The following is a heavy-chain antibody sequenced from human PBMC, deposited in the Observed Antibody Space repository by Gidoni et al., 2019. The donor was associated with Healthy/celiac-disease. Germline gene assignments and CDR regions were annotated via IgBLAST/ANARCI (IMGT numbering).Heavy chain of an antibody. CDR2: ISWNSGSI. V-gene: IGHV3-9*01. D-gene: IGHD6-19*01. CDR1: GFTFDDYA. CDR3: AKDLAVAQYYYYYYGMDV. J-gene: IGHJ6*02. Sequence: EVQLVESGGGLVQPGRSLRLSCAASGFTFDDYAMHWVRQAPGKGLEWVSGISWNSGSIGYADSVKGRFTISRDNAKNSLYLQMNSLRAEDTALYYCAKDLAVAQYYYYYYGMDVWGQGTTVTVSS.